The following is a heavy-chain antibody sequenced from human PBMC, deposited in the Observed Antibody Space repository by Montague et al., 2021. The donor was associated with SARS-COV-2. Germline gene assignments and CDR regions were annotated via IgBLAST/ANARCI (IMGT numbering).Heavy chain of an antibody. CDR3: ARDPYDFWSGANPGMDV. D-gene: IGHD3-3*01. J-gene: IGHJ6*02. V-gene: IGHV3-33*01. CDR2: IWYDGSNK. Sequence: SRSLSFAASGFTFSSYGMHWVRQAPGKGLEWVAVIWYDGSNKYYADSVKGRFTISRDNSKNTLYLQMNSLRAEDTAVYYCARDPYDFWSGANPGMDVWGQGTTVTVSS. CDR1: GFTFSSYG.